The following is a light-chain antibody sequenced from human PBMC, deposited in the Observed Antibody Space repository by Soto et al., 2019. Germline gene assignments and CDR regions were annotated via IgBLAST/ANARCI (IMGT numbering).Light chain of an antibody. Sequence: QSALTQPPSASGSPVQSVTISCTGTSSDVGGYDYGSWYQQRPGKAPKLLIHEVTKRPSGVPDRFSGSKSGNTASLTVSGLQAEDEADYYCSSYAGRTLYVFGTGTEVTVL. J-gene: IGLJ1*01. CDR3: SSYAGRTLYV. CDR1: SSDVGGYDY. V-gene: IGLV2-8*01. CDR2: EVT.